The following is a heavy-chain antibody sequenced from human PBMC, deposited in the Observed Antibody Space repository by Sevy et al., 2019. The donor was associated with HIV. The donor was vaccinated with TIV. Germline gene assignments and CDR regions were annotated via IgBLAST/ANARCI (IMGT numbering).Heavy chain of an antibody. V-gene: IGHV3-30*14. J-gene: IGHJ4*02. D-gene: IGHD2-2*01. CDR1: GFTFNNYA. CDR2: ISYDATSR. CDR3: AKDGGSRNYYALHFDN. Sequence: GGSLRLSCAASGFTFNNYAMHCVRQAPGKGLEWVAVISYDATSRYYADSMKGRFTISRDNSRHILYLQMSGLRTDDTAVYYCAKDGGSRNYYALHFDNWGQGSLVTVSS.